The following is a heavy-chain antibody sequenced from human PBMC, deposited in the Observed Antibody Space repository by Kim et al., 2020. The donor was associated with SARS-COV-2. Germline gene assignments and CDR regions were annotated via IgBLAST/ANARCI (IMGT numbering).Heavy chain of an antibody. CDR3: AASIAAAVNAFDI. Sequence: SVKVSCKASGGTFSSYAISWVRQAPGQGLEWMGGIIPIFGTANYAQKFQGRVTITADDFTITAYMELSSLRSEDTAVYYCAASIAAAVNAFDIWGQGTMVTVSS. CDR1: GGTFSSYA. V-gene: IGHV1-69*13. D-gene: IGHD6-13*01. CDR2: IIPIFGTA. J-gene: IGHJ3*02.